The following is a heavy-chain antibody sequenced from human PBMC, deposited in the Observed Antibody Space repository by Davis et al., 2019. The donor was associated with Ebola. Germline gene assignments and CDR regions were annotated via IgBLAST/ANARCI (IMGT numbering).Heavy chain of an antibody. J-gene: IGHJ4*02. Sequence: ASVKVSCKASGYTFTSYYMHWVRQAPGQGLEWMGIINPSGGSTSYAQKFQGRVTMTRDTSTSTVYMELSSLGYEDTAVYYCARDKKYRDDSGPTGGWGQGTLVTVSS. CDR1: GYTFTSYY. CDR3: ARDKKYRDDSGPTGG. CDR2: INPSGGST. D-gene: IGHD3-22*01. V-gene: IGHV1-46*01.